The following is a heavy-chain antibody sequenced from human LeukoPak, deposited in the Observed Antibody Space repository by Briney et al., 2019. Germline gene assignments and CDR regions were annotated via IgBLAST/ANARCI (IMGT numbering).Heavy chain of an antibody. CDR3: ARGREADGFDA. CDR2: INSDGSST. CDR1: GFTFSSYW. V-gene: IGHV3-74*01. J-gene: IGHJ5*02. Sequence: GGSLRLSCAASGFTFSSYWMHWVRQAPGKGLGWVSRINSDGSSTNYADSVKGRFTISRDNAKNTLYLQMNSLRAEDTAAYYCARGREADGFDAWGQGTMVTVSS. D-gene: IGHD1-26*01.